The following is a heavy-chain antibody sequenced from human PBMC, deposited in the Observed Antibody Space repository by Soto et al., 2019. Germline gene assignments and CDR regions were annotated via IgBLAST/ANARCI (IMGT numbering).Heavy chain of an antibody. V-gene: IGHV3-30-3*01. CDR1: GFTFSSYA. Sequence: QVQLVESGGGVVQPGRSLRLSCAASGFTFSSYAMHWVRQAPGKGLEWVAVISYDGSNKYYADSVKGRFTISRDNSKNTLYLQMNSLRAEDTAVYYCAWGYCISTSCYGGWRYYYGMDVWGQGTTVTVSS. CDR2: ISYDGSNK. J-gene: IGHJ6*02. D-gene: IGHD2-2*01. CDR3: AWGYCISTSCYGGWRYYYGMDV.